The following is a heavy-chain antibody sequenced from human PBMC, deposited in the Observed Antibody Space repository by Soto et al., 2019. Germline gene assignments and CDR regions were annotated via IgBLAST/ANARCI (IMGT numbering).Heavy chain of an antibody. CDR3: ARDSLSGYAYFDY. V-gene: IGHV4-30-2*01. CDR1: GGSISSGGYS. J-gene: IGHJ4*02. CDR2: IYHSGST. D-gene: IGHD5-12*01. Sequence: SETLSLTCAVSGGSISSGGYSWSWIRQPPGKGLEWIGYIYHSGSTYYNPSLKSRVTISVDRSKNQFSLKLSSVTAADTAVYYCARDSLSGYAYFDYWGQGTLVTV.